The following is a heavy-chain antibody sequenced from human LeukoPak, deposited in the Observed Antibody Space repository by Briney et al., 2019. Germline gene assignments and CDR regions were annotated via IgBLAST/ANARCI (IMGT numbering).Heavy chain of an antibody. V-gene: IGHV4-4*07. CDR2: IYTSGIT. D-gene: IGHD6-13*01. CDR1: GGSISSYY. Sequence: SETLSLTCTVSGGSISSYYWTWIGQPAGKGLEWVGRIYTSGITNYNSSLTSRSTMSVDTSKNQCSLRLPSVTAADTAVYYCVREVAAAQGRYFDLWRRGTLVTVSS. CDR3: VREVAAAQGRYFDL. J-gene: IGHJ2*01.